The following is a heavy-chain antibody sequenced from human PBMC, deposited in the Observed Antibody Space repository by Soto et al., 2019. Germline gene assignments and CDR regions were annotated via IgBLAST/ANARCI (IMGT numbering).Heavy chain of an antibody. CDR2: ISSSSSYI. CDR3: ARDPYYYDSSGYYSDRANWFDP. CDR1: FSSCT. J-gene: IGHJ5*02. V-gene: IGHV3-21*01. Sequence: FSSCTMIFVPPDHAYGLEWVSSISSSSSYIYYADSVKGRFTISRDNAKNSLYLQMNSLRAEDTAVYYCARDPYYYDSSGYYSDRANWFDPWGQGTLV. D-gene: IGHD3-22*01.